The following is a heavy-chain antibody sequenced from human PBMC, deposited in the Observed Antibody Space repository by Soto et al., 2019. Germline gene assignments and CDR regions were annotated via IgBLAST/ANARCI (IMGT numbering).Heavy chain of an antibody. D-gene: IGHD3-3*01. J-gene: IGHJ4*02. CDR1: GFTFSSYS. CDR3: VRVRSGGDFDS. CDR2: ITAGSTTI. V-gene: IGHV3-48*02. Sequence: EVQLVESGGALVQPGGSLRLSCVVSGFTFSSYSMNWVRQAPGKGLEWVSYITAGSTTIYYADSVKGRFTISRDNANNSLYLQMSSLRDEDTAVNYCVRVRSGGDFDSWGQGTLVTVSS.